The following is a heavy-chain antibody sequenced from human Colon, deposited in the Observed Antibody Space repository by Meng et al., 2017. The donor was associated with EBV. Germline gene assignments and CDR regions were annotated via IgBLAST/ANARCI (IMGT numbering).Heavy chain of an antibody. CDR3: ARVGAYCGGDCYHPR. CDR2: IYHSGST. D-gene: IGHD2-21*02. J-gene: IGHJ4*02. Sequence: GQRKGSGPGLCKPSGPLSPPCVGSGGPLSRRNWWSWVRQPPGKGLEWIGEIYHSGSTNYNPSLKSRVTISVDESKNQFSLRLSSVTAADTAVYYCARVGAYCGGDCYHPRWGQGTLVTVS. V-gene: IGHV4-4*02. CDR1: GGPLSRRNW.